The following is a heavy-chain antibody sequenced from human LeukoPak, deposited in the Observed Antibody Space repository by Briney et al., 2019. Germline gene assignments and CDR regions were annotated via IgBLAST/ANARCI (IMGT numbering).Heavy chain of an antibody. V-gene: IGHV3-21*01. D-gene: IGHD2-8*02. CDR2: ISSSSSYI. J-gene: IGHJ3*02. CDR1: GFTFSSYS. Sequence: NPGGSLRLSCAASGFTFSSYSMNWVRQAPGKGLEWVSSISSSSSYIYYADSVKGRFTISRDNAKNSLYLQMNSLRAEDTAVYYSVREGRLLGAFDIWGQGTMVTVSS. CDR3: VREGRLLGAFDI.